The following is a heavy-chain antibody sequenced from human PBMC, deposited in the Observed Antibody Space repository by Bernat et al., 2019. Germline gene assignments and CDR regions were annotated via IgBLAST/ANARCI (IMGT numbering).Heavy chain of an antibody. CDR3: ARGMEWLPYYMDV. CDR2: INSDGSST. J-gene: IGHJ6*03. Sequence: EVQLVESGGGLVQPGGSLRLSCAASGFTFSSYWMHWVRQAPGKGRVWVSRINSDGSSTSYADSVKGRLTISRDNAKNTLYLQMNSLRAEDTAVYYCARGMEWLPYYMDVWGKVTTVTVSS. D-gene: IGHD3-3*01. V-gene: IGHV3-74*01. CDR1: GFTFSSYW.